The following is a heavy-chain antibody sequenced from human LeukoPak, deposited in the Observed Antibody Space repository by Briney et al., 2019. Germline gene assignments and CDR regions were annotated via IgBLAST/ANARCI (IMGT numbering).Heavy chain of an antibody. V-gene: IGHV1-58*01. D-gene: IGHD3-10*01. J-gene: IGHJ4*02. CDR2: IVVGSGNT. Sequence: SVKVSCKASGFTFTSSAVQWVRQARGQRLEWIGWIVVGSGNTDYAQKFQERVAITRDMSTSTAYMELSSLRSEDTAVYYCAGGSGSYHVDYWGQGTLVTVSS. CDR3: AGGSGSYHVDY. CDR1: GFTFTSSA.